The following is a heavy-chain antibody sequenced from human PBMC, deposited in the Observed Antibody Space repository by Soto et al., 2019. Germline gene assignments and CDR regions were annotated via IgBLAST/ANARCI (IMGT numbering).Heavy chain of an antibody. CDR3: ARDRNGLGGIDF. D-gene: IGHD1-1*01. Sequence: SETLSLTCVVSGGPISSGCYSWTWIRQPPGRGLEGIGYISESGSADYNPSLKSRITLAVDTSKNQLSLRSSSVTATDAAVYYCARDRNGLGGIDFWGQGILVTVSS. CDR2: ISESGSA. J-gene: IGHJ4*02. V-gene: IGHV4-30-2*01. CDR1: GGPISSGCYS.